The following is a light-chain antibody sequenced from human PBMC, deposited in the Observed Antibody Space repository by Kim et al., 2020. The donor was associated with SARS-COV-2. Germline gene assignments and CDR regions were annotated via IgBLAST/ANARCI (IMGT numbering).Light chain of an antibody. CDR2: DAS. J-gene: IGKJ1*01. CDR1: QSVTNN. V-gene: IGKV3-15*01. Sequence: VSTGERATLSCRASQSVTNNLAWYQRKPGQTPRLLIYDASTRATGIPARFSGSGSGTEFTLTISGLQSEDLALYYCQQYENWPWTFGQGTKVDIK. CDR3: QQYENWPWT.